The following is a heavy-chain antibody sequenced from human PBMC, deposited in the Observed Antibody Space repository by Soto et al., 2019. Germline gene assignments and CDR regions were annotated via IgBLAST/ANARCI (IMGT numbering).Heavy chain of an antibody. CDR2: IFPSDSDT. J-gene: IGHJ5*02. V-gene: IGHV5-51*01. Sequence: GESLKISCRTSGYRFTSYWIAWVRQMPGKGLEWMGIIFPSDSDTRYSPSFQGQVTISADRSTSTVFLQWASLKASDTAVYFCARKDESGYFNWFDPWGQGTLVTVSS. CDR1: GYRFTSYW. D-gene: IGHD3-22*01. CDR3: ARKDESGYFNWFDP.